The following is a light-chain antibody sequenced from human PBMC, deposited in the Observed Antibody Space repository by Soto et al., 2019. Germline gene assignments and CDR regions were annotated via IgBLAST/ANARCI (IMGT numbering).Light chain of an antibody. CDR2: EVS. CDR3: SSYTCTSSTLYV. Sequence: QSALTQPASMSGSPGQSITISCTGSSSDVGRYNYVSWYQQHPGKAPKLVISEVSNRPSGVSYRFSGSKSGNTSSLTISGLQSEDEADYYCSSYTCTSSTLYVFGTGTKLTVL. J-gene: IGLJ1*01. V-gene: IGLV2-14*01. CDR1: SSDVGRYNY.